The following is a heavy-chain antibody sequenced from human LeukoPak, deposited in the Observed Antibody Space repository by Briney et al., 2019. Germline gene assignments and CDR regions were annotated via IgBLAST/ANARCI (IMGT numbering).Heavy chain of an antibody. CDR1: GASVTTYS. CDR3: ATGDWNGADN. D-gene: IGHD1-1*01. V-gene: IGHV4-4*07. J-gene: IGHJ4*02. CDR2: VYNRGNT. Sequence: SETLSLTCTVSGASVTTYSWSWIRQPAGKGLEWLGRVYNRGNTNYSPSLKSRVTMSIDTSKNLFSLKLRSVTAADSAMYYCATGDWNGADNWGQGTLVTVSS.